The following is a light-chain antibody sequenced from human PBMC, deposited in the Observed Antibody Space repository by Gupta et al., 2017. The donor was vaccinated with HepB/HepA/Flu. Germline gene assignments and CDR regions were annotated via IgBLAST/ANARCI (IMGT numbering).Light chain of an antibody. CDR3: QQYKNWPLT. V-gene: IGKV3-15*01. Sequence: EIVMTQSPATLSVSPRERATLSCRASQSVSSNLAWYQQKPGQAPRLLIYGASTRATGIPARFSGSGSGTEFTLTISSLQSEDVAVYYCQQYKNWPLTFGGGTKVEIK. CDR2: GAS. J-gene: IGKJ4*01. CDR1: QSVSSN.